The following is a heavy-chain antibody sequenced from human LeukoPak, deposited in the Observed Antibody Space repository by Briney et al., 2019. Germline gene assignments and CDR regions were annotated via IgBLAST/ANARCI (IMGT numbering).Heavy chain of an antibody. CDR1: GYTLTELS. D-gene: IGHD3-22*01. V-gene: IGHV1-24*01. CDR3: ATDMMGYYYDSSGYYHY. J-gene: IGHJ4*02. Sequence: ASVKVSCKVSGYTLTELSMHWVRQAPGKGLEWMGGFDPEDGETIYAQKFQGRVTMTEDTSTDTAYMELSSLRSEDTAVYYCATDMMGYYYDSSGYYHYWGQGTLVTVSS. CDR2: FDPEDGET.